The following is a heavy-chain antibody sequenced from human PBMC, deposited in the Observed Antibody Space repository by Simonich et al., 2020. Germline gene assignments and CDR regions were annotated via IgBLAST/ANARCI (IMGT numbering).Heavy chain of an antibody. V-gene: IGHV3-7*01. J-gene: IGHJ6*03. CDR1: GFTFSSYW. D-gene: IGHD7-27*01. CDR2: IKQDGSEK. Sequence: EVQLVESGGGLVQPGGSLRLSCAASGFTFSSYWMSWVRQAPGKGLEWVANIKQDGSEKYYVDSVKGRFTISGDNAKNSLYLKMNSLRAEDTAVYYCARDGLGTAYYYYMDVWGKGTTVTVSS. CDR3: ARDGLGTAYYYYMDV.